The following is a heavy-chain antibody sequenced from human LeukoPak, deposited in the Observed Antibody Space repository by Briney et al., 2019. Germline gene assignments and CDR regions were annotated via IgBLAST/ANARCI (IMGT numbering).Heavy chain of an antibody. J-gene: IGHJ4*02. Sequence: GGSLRLSCVASGFTFSSYGMHWVRQAPGKGLEWVAVIWYDGSNKYYADSVKGRFTISRDNSKNTLYLQMNSLRAEDTAVYYCARDPVELVGYYSDYWGQGTLVTVSS. CDR2: IWYDGSNK. V-gene: IGHV3-33*08. CDR3: ARDPVELVGYYSDY. D-gene: IGHD1-7*01. CDR1: GFTFSSYG.